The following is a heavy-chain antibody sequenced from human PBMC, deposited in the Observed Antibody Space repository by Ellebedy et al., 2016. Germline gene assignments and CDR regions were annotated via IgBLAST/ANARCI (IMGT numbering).Heavy chain of an antibody. CDR1: GFTFSSYA. CDR3: ATYTYSSGWWYFDL. D-gene: IGHD6-19*01. Sequence: GGSLRLXCAASGFTFSSYAMSWVRQAPGKGLEWVANIKQDGSEKYYVDSVKGRFTISRDNAKNSLYLQMNSLRAEDTAVYYCATYTYSSGWWYFDLWGRGTLVTVSS. V-gene: IGHV3-7*01. CDR2: IKQDGSEK. J-gene: IGHJ2*01.